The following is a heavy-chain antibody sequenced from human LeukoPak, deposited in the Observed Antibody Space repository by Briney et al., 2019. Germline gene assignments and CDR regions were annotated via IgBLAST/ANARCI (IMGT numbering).Heavy chain of an antibody. Sequence: ASVNVSCKASGYTFTGYFIHWVRQAPGQGLEWMGWINPNSGGTNYAQKFQGRVTMTRDTSVNTAYMDLSRLRSDDTAVYYCARVQNYYDSAGYYLYYFDLWGQGTLVTVSS. CDR1: GYTFTGYF. J-gene: IGHJ4*02. CDR2: INPNSGGT. V-gene: IGHV1-2*02. D-gene: IGHD3-22*01. CDR3: ARVQNYYDSAGYYLYYFDL.